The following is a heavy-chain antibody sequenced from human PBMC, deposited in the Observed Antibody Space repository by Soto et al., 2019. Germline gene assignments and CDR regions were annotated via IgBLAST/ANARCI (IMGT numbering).Heavy chain of an antibody. CDR3: ERGERRHPIDY. CDR1: GFTFSSYE. V-gene: IGHV3-48*03. J-gene: IGHJ4*02. Sequence: GGSLRLSCAASGFTFSSYEMNWVRQAPGKGLEWVSYISSSGSTIYYADSVKGRFTISRDNAKNSLYLQMNSLRAEDTAVYYCERGERRHPIDYWGQGTMVTVYS. D-gene: IGHD1-1*01. CDR2: ISSSGSTI.